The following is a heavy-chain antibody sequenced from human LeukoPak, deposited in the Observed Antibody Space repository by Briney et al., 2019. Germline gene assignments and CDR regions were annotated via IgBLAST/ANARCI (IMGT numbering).Heavy chain of an antibody. J-gene: IGHJ4*02. CDR2: ISYDGSNK. CDR1: GFSFSSIA. V-gene: IGHV3-30-3*01. Sequence: PGTSLRLSCAASGFSFSSIAMYWVRHGPGKGLEWVAVISYDGSNKYYADSVKGGVTISRDNFNNTLYLQMNSLRDEDTAVYYCARRLGRDYLYYWGQGTLITVSS. D-gene: IGHD3-16*01. CDR3: ARRLGRDYLYY.